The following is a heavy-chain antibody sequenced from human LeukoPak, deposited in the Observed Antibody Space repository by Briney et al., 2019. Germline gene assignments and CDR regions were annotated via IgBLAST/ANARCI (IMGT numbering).Heavy chain of an antibody. CDR1: GFTFSRYS. CDR2: ISSSSSTI. V-gene: IGHV3-48*01. Sequence: PGGSLRLSCAASGFTFSRYSMNWVRQAPGKGLEWVSYISSSSSTIYYAASVKGRFPISRDNAKNSLYLQMNSLRAEDTAMYYCARTYQLLYDDAFDIWGQGTMVTVSS. CDR3: ARTYQLLYDDAFDI. J-gene: IGHJ3*02. D-gene: IGHD2-2*02.